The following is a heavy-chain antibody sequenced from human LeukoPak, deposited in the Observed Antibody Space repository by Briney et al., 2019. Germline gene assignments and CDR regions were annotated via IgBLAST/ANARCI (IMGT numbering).Heavy chain of an antibody. CDR3: ARDGTTVANDY. V-gene: IGHV4-61*02. Sequence: PSQTLSLTCTVSGGSISSGSYYWSWIRQPAGKGLEWIGRIYTSGSTNYNPSLKSRVTISVDTSKNQFSLKLSSVTAADTAVYYCARDGTTVANDYWGQGTLVTVSS. J-gene: IGHJ4*02. D-gene: IGHD4-23*01. CDR1: GGSISSGSYY. CDR2: IYTSGST.